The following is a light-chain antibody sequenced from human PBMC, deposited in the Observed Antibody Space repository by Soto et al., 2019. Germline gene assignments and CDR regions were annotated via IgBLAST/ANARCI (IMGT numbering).Light chain of an antibody. V-gene: IGKV3-20*01. CDR3: QHYGYPQWT. CDR1: QSGRDMY. Sequence: EIVLAQSPGTLSLSPGERATLSCRASQSGRDMYLAWYQQKPGQPPRLLIYGVSSRAYGIPDRFSGSGSGTDFTLTISRXEPEDLAVYYCQHYGYPQWTFGQGTKVDIK. CDR2: GVS. J-gene: IGKJ1*01.